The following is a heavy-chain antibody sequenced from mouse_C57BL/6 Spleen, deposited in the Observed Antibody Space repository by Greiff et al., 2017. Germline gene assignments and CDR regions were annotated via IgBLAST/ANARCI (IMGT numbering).Heavy chain of an antibody. Sequence: EVQLQQSGPELVKPGASVKIPCKASGYTFTDYNMDWVKQSHGTSLEWIGDINPNTGGTIYNQKFKGKATLTVDKSSSTAYMELRSLTSEDAAVYYCARRGDDNYAFDYWGQGTTLTVSS. CDR1: GYTFTDYN. J-gene: IGHJ2*01. D-gene: IGHD2-1*01. V-gene: IGHV1-18*01. CDR2: INPNTGGT. CDR3: ARRGDDNYAFDY.